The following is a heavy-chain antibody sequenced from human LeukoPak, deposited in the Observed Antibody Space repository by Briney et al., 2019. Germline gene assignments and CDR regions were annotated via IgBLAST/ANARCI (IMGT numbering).Heavy chain of an antibody. J-gene: IGHJ4*02. V-gene: IGHV3-11*01. CDR1: GFTLSDYY. Sequence: GGSLRLSCGASGFTLSDYYMSWIRQAPGEGLEWVAYSSSSGSTIYYADSVKGRFAISRDNAKNSLYLQMNSLRAEDTAVYYCARRRDFIDYWGQGTLVTVSS. D-gene: IGHD3/OR15-3a*01. CDR3: ARRRDFIDY. CDR2: SSSSGSTI.